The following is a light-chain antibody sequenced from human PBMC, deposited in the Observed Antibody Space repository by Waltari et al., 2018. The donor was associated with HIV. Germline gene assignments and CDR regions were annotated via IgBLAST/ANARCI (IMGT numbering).Light chain of an antibody. Sequence: DIQLTQSPSFLSASVGDRVTITCRASQGISSYLAWYQQKPGKAPKLRIYSASTLQSGVPSRFSGRASGTEFTLTISSLQPEDFATYYCQQLNSYPVPFTFGPGTKVDIK. CDR3: QQLNSYPVPFT. V-gene: IGKV1-9*01. J-gene: IGKJ3*01. CDR1: QGISSY. CDR2: SAS.